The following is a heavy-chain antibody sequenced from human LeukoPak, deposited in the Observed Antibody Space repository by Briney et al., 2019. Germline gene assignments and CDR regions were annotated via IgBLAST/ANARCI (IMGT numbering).Heavy chain of an antibody. Sequence: GGSLRLSCAASGFTFSSYSMSWVRQAPGKGLEWVSVIYSGGSTYYADSVKGRFTISRDNSKNTLYLQMNSLRAEDTAVYYCARGGGYCSSTSCYKISWFDPWGQGTLVTVSS. CDR2: IYSGGST. V-gene: IGHV3-66*01. CDR3: ARGGGYCSSTSCYKISWFDP. D-gene: IGHD2-2*02. CDR1: GFTFSSYS. J-gene: IGHJ5*02.